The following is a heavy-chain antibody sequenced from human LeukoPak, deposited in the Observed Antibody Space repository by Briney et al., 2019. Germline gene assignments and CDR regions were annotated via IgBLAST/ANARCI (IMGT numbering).Heavy chain of an antibody. CDR1: GGTFTSYT. J-gene: IGHJ6*02. D-gene: IGHD5-18*01. Sequence: GASVKVSCKASGGTFTSYTISWVRQAPGQGLEWMGWIIPFLGIANYAQKLQGRVTITADKSTSTAYMELSSLRSEDTAVYYCARGDTAMGPYYYYYGMDVWGQGTTVTVSS. V-gene: IGHV1-69*10. CDR3: ARGDTAMGPYYYYYGMDV. CDR2: IIPFLGIA.